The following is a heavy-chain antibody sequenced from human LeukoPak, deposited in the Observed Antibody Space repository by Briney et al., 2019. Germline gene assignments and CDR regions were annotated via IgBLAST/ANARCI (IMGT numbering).Heavy chain of an antibody. D-gene: IGHD3-3*01. J-gene: IGHJ4*02. Sequence: ASVKVSCKASGYTFTGYYMHWVRQAPGQGLEWMGWINPNSSGTNYAQKFQGRVTMTRDTSISTAYMELSRLRSDDTAVYYCARDYDFWSGYLFFDYWGQGTLVTVSS. CDR2: INPNSSGT. CDR3: ARDYDFWSGYLFFDY. CDR1: GYTFTGYY. V-gene: IGHV1-2*02.